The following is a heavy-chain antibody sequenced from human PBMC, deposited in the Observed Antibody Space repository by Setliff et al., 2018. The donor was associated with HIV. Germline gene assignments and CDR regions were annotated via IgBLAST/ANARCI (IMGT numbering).Heavy chain of an antibody. Sequence: PGESLKISCRGSGYTFTNYWIGWVRQMPGRGLEWMGIIYPGDSDTRYSPSFEGQVTMSADKSINTTYLQWNSPKASDTAMYYCARQPTDTSGYNNWFDSWGQGTLVTVSS. D-gene: IGHD3-3*01. CDR2: IYPGDSDT. CDR1: GYTFTNYW. CDR3: ARQPTDTSGYNNWFDS. J-gene: IGHJ5*01. V-gene: IGHV5-51*01.